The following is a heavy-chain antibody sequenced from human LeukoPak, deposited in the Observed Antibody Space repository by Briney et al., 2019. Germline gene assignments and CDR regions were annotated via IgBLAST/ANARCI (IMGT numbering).Heavy chain of an antibody. CDR2: ISSTSSYI. D-gene: IGHD5-12*01. J-gene: IGHJ4*02. V-gene: IGHV3-21*01. CDR1: GFTFSSYR. Sequence: SGGSLRLSCAASGFTFSSYRMNWVRQAPGKGLEWASSISSTSSYIYYADSVKGRFTISRDNAKNSLYLQMNSLRAEDTAVYYCAREAGRNSGYHWVLWGQGTLVTVSS. CDR3: AREAGRNSGYHWVL.